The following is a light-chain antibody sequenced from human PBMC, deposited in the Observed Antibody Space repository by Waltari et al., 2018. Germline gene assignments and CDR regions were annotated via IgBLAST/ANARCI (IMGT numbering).Light chain of an antibody. J-gene: IGKJ5*01. CDR1: QGISNY. CDR3: LQHNSFPIT. V-gene: IGKV1-17*03. Sequence: TCWASQGISNYLAWFQQKPGEVPKRLIYAASSLQSGVPSRFSGSGSGTEFTLTISSLQPEDFATYYCLQHNSFPITFGQGTRLDIK. CDR2: AAS.